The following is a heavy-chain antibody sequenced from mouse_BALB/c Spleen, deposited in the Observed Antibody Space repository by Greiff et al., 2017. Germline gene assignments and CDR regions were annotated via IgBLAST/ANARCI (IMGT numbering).Heavy chain of an antibody. J-gene: IGHJ3*01. V-gene: IGHV7-3*02. D-gene: IGHD1-2*01. CDR1: GFTFTDYN. Sequence: EVKLEESGGGLVQPGGSLRLSCATSGFTFTDYNMSWVRQPPGKALEWLGFIRNKANGYTTKYSASVKGRFTISRDNYQSILYLQMNTLRAEDSATYYGARDDYYGYAFADWGQGTLVTVSA. CDR2: IRNKANGYTT. CDR3: ARDDYYGYAFAD.